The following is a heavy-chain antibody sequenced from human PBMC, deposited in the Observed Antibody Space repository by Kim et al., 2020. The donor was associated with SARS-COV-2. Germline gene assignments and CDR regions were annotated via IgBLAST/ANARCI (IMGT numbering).Heavy chain of an antibody. CDR2: IIPIFGTA. Sequence: SVKVSCKASGGTFSSYAISWVRQAPGQGLEWMGGIIPIFGTANYAQKFQGRVTITADESTSTAYMELSSLRSEDTAVYYCARVLPPDIVVMVAATRFHLDAFDIWGQGTMVTVSS. CDR3: ARVLPPDIVVMVAATRFHLDAFDI. V-gene: IGHV1-69*13. CDR1: GGTFSSYA. J-gene: IGHJ3*02. D-gene: IGHD2-15*01.